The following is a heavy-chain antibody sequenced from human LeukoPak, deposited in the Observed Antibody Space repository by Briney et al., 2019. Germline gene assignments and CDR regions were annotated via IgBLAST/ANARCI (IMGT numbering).Heavy chain of an antibody. CDR1: GFTFSSYW. D-gene: IGHD2-15*01. J-gene: IGHJ3*02. CDR2: IKQDGSEK. CDR3: AREGCSGGSCYSDAFDI. V-gene: IGHV3-7*03. Sequence: GGSLRLSCAASGFTFSSYWMSWVRQAPGKGLEWVANIKQDGSEKYYVDSVKGRFTISRDNAKNSLYLQMNSLRAEDTAVYYCAREGCSGGSCYSDAFDIWGQGTMVTVSS.